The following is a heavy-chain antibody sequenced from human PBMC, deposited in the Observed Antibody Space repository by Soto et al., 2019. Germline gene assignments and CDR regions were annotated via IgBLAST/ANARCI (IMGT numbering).Heavy chain of an antibody. CDR1: GYIFVNYG. Sequence: ASVKVSCKASGYIFVNYGIAWVRQAPGQGLEWMGWISPYSGNTHYASKVQGRLTMTTDTSTSTAYMDLGSLTSDDTAVYYCARREIQGPIDYWGQGTLVTVS. J-gene: IGHJ4*02. CDR2: ISPYSGNT. CDR3: ARREIQGPIDY. V-gene: IGHV1-18*01. D-gene: IGHD1-26*01.